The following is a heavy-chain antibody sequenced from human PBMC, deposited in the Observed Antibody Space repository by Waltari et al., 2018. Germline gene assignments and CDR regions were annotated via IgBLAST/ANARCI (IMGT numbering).Heavy chain of an antibody. CDR1: GFTFSSYL. Sequence: GGGLVQPGGSLRLSCAASGFTFSSYLMSWVRQAPGKGLEWVANIKQNGSEKDYVDSVKGRVTISRDNAKNSLYLQMNSLRAEDTAVYYCARRLLWFGEYPSDAFDIWGQGTMVTVSS. CDR2: IKQNGSEK. D-gene: IGHD3-10*01. J-gene: IGHJ3*02. CDR3: ARRLLWFGEYPSDAFDI. V-gene: IGHV3-7*01.